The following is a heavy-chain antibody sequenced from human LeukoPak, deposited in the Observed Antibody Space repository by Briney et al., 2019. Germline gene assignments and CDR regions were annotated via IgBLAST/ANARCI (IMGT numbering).Heavy chain of an antibody. J-gene: IGHJ4*02. Sequence: SQTLSLTCTVSGGSISSGSYYWSWIRQPAGKGLEWIGRIYTSGSTNYNPSLKSRVTISVDTSKNQFSLKLSSVTAADTAVYYCARGPTYCSSSSCLQGEWGQGTLVTVPS. CDR2: IYTSGST. D-gene: IGHD2-15*01. CDR1: GGSISSGSYY. V-gene: IGHV4-61*02. CDR3: ARGPTYCSSSSCLQGE.